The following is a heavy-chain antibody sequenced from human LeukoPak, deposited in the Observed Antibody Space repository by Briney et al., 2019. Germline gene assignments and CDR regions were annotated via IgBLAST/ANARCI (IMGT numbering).Heavy chain of an antibody. Sequence: GGSLRLSCAASGFTFNSYSMNWVRQAPGKGLEWVSSISGTSSHIYYADSVKGRFTISRDNAKNSLFLQMNSLRAEDTAVYYCARIGGISKGDYWGQGTLVTVSS. J-gene: IGHJ4*02. CDR1: GFTFNSYS. CDR3: ARIGGISKGDY. V-gene: IGHV3-21*01. D-gene: IGHD3-3*02. CDR2: ISGTSSHI.